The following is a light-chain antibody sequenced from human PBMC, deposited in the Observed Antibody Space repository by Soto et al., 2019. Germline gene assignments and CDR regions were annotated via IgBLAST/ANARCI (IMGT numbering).Light chain of an antibody. CDR2: EVA. V-gene: IGLV2-14*01. CDR3: TSFTTRNTVI. J-gene: IGLJ2*01. CDR1: SSDVGAYNY. Sequence: QSVLAQPASVSGSPGQSITISCTGTSSDVGAYNYVSWYQQHPGKAPKLILSEVANRPSGVSNRFSGSKSGNTASLTISGLQAEDEADYYCTSFTTRNTVIFGGGTKVTVL.